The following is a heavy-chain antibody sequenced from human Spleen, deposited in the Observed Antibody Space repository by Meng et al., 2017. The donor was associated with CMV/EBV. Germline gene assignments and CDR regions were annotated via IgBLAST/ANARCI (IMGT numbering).Heavy chain of an antibody. J-gene: IGHJ3*01. Sequence: SETLSLTCSVSGGSMSSSSYYWGWIRQPPGKGLEWIGSVSDSGSTSYYPSLKSRVTISVDKSKNQFSLRLTSVTAADTAVYYCTRGPQVSWLRSRFATFDLWGQGTMVTVSS. CDR1: GGSMSSSSYY. D-gene: IGHD5-12*01. CDR2: VSDSGST. CDR3: TRGPQVSWLRSRFATFDL. V-gene: IGHV4-39*07.